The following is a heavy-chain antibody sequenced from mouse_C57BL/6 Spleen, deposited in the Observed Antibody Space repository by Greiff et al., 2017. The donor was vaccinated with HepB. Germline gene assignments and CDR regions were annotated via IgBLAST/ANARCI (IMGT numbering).Heavy chain of an antibody. J-gene: IGHJ3*01. D-gene: IGHD4-1*01. CDR2: ISSGGSYT. CDR1: GFTFSSYG. CDR3: AQSDWDETWFAY. V-gene: IGHV5-6*02. Sequence: EVKLVESGGDLVKPGGSLKLSCAASGFTFSSYGMSWVRQTPDKRLEWVATISSGGSYTYYPDSVKGRFTISRDNAKNTLYLQMSSLKSEDTAMYYCAQSDWDETWFAYWGQGTLVTVSA.